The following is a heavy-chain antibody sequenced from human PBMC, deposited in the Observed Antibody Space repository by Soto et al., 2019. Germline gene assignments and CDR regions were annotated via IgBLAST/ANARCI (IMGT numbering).Heavy chain of an antibody. D-gene: IGHD1-26*01. CDR2: IYYSGST. J-gene: IGHJ4*02. V-gene: IGHV4-59*08. CDR1: GGSISSYY. Sequence: SETLSLTCTVSGGSISSYYWSWIRQPPGKGLEWIGYIYYSGSTNYNPSLKSRVTISVDTSKNQFSLKLSSVTAADTAVYYCARGWAGSGSYYFDYWGQGTLVTVSS. CDR3: ARGWAGSGSYYFDY.